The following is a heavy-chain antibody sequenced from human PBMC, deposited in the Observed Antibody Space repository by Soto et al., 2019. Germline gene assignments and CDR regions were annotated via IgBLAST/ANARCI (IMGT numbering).Heavy chain of an antibody. CDR1: GFIFSSCA. D-gene: IGHD2-21*02. J-gene: IGHJ6*02. CDR3: AKGGGDNLRYGMDV. CDR2: ISGSGGSI. Sequence: EVQLLDSGGGLVQPGGALRLSCSASGFIFSSCAMNWVRQAPGKGLEWVSAISGSGGSIYYADSVKGRFTISRDNSKTTLYLEMDSLRAEDTAVYYCAKGGGDNLRYGMDVWGQGTTVTVSS. V-gene: IGHV3-23*01.